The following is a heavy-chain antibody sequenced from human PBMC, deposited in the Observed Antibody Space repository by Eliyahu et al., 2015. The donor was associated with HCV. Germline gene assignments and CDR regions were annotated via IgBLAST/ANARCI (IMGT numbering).Heavy chain of an antibody. Sequence: EVHLVESGGGLVQPGRSLRLSCAXSGFAFXXSPMHWVRQPPGKGLEWVSGLNWNNGNEDYADSVKGRFTISRDNAKNSLYLQMNNLRPDDTALYYCVRVGGAVRPHHYAMDVWGQGTTVTVSS. D-gene: IGHD3-10*01. CDR1: GFAFXXSP. CDR2: LNWNNGNE. CDR3: VRVGGAVRPHHYAMDV. J-gene: IGHJ6*02. V-gene: IGHV3-9*01.